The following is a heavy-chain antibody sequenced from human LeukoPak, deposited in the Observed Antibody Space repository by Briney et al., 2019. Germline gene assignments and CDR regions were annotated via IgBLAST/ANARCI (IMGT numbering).Heavy chain of an antibody. Sequence: GGSLRLSCAASGFTFSSYSMNWVRQAPGKGLEWVSYISRSSSIIYYADSVKGRFTISRDNAKNSLYLQMNSLRDEDTAVYYCARETEGEADYWGQGTLVTVTS. V-gene: IGHV3-48*02. CDR1: GFTFSSYS. CDR2: ISRSSSII. CDR3: ARETEGEADY. J-gene: IGHJ4*02. D-gene: IGHD1-26*01.